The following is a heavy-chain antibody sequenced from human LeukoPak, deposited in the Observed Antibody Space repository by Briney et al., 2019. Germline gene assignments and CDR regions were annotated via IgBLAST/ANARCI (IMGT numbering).Heavy chain of an antibody. CDR3: AKDQPSSGWYLGYFDY. CDR1: GFTFSSYS. CDR2: ISSSSSTI. Sequence: GGSLRLSCAASGFTFSSYSMNWVRQAPGKGLEWVSYISSSSSTIYYADSVKGRFTISRDNSKNTLYLQMNSLRAEDTAVYYCAKDQPSSGWYLGYFDYWGQGTLVTVSS. J-gene: IGHJ4*02. V-gene: IGHV3-48*01. D-gene: IGHD6-19*01.